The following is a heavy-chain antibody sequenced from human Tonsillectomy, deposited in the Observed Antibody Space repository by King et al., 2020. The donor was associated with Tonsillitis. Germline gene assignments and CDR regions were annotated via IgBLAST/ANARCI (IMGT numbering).Heavy chain of an antibody. Sequence: VQLVQSGAEVKKPGASVKVSCKASGYTFNNYGFSWVRQAPGQGLEWMGWISAYNANTHYAQELQGRVTMTTDTSTSTAYMERRSLSSDDTAVYCCATESLVVPTASHYWGQGTLVTVSS. CDR2: ISAYNANT. CDR1: GYTFNNYG. J-gene: IGHJ4*02. V-gene: IGHV1-18*04. D-gene: IGHD2-2*01. CDR3: ATESLVVPTASHY.